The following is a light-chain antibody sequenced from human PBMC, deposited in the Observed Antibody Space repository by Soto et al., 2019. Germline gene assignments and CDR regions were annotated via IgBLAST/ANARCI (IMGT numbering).Light chain of an antibody. CDR3: GTWDSSLSAV. CDR2: DND. Sequence: QSVLTQPPSVSAAPGQKVTISCSGSNSNIGNNYVSCYQQLPGTAPKLLIYDNDVRPSGIPDRFSGSKSGTSATLDITGLQTGDEADYYCGTWDSSLSAVFGGGTKLTVL. V-gene: IGLV1-51*01. CDR1: NSNIGNNY. J-gene: IGLJ2*01.